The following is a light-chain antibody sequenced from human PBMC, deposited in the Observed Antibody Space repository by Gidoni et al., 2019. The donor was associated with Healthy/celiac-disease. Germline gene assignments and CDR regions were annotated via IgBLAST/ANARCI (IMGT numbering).Light chain of an antibody. J-gene: IGLJ2*01. CDR2: KDS. CDR1: ALPKQY. CDR3: QSADSSGTYVV. V-gene: IGLV3-25*03. Sequence: SYELTQQPSVSVSPGQTARITCSGDALPKQYAYWYQQKPGQAPGLVIYKDSERPSGIPERFSGSSSGTTVTLTISGVQAEDEADYYCQSADSSGTYVVFGGGTKLTVL.